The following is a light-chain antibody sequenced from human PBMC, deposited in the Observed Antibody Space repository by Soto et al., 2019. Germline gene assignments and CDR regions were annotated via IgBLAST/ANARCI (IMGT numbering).Light chain of an antibody. CDR1: SSDVGGYNY. Sequence: QSALTQPASVSGSPGQSITISCTGTSSDVGGYNYVSWYQQHPGKAPKLMIYDVSNRPSGVSNRSSGSKSGNTASLTISGLQAEVEADYYCSSYTSSSTLVFGGGTKLTVL. V-gene: IGLV2-14*01. CDR3: SSYTSSSTLV. CDR2: DVS. J-gene: IGLJ2*01.